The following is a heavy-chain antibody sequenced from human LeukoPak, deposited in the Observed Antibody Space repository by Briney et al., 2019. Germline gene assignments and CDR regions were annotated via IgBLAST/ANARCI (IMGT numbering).Heavy chain of an antibody. CDR2: IHHNGDIT. V-gene: IGHV3-64D*06. Sequence: PGGFLRLSCSASGFTLFWHVMHWVRQAPGKPLEYVSFIHHNGDITSYADSVRGRFTVSRDNSKNTLFLDLTSLRTDDTAVYYCARDMSGTYSFDYWGQGTLVTVSS. D-gene: IGHD1-26*01. J-gene: IGHJ4*02. CDR3: ARDMSGTYSFDY. CDR1: GFTLFWHV.